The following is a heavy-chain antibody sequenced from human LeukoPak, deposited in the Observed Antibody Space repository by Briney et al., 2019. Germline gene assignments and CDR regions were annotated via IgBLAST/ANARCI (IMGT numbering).Heavy chain of an antibody. Sequence: GGSLRLSCAASKFTFSSFAVNWVRQAPGKGLEWVSAITRSGASTYYADSVKGRFTISRDNSKNTLYLQMNSLRAEDTAVYYCAKDKVQRFSPNWFDPWGQGTLVTVSS. J-gene: IGHJ5*02. V-gene: IGHV3-23*01. CDR3: AKDKVQRFSPNWFDP. CDR1: KFTFSSFA. CDR2: ITRSGAST.